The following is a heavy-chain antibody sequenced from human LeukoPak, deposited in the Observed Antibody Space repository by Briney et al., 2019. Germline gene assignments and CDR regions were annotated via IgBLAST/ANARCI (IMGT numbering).Heavy chain of an antibody. D-gene: IGHD1-14*01. V-gene: IGHV1-2*02. CDR1: GYTFTGYY. Sequence: ASVRVSCKASGYTFTGYYMHWVRQAPGQGLEWMGWINPNSGGTNYAQKFQGRVTITRDMSTNTAYIELSSLRSEDTAVYYCAADNQQISVWGQGTLVTVSS. CDR3: AADNQQISV. CDR2: INPNSGGT. J-gene: IGHJ4*02.